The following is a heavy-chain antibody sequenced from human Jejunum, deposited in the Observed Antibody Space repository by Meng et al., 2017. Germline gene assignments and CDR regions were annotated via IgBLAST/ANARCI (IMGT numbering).Heavy chain of an antibody. Sequence: GESLKISCAASGFTFSTYWIHWVRQPPGKGLVWVSRINGDGRTTSYADSVKGRFTISRDNAKNTLYLQMNSLRPEDTAVYYCARSAYYGSSGYYYQDWGQGTLVTVSS. D-gene: IGHD3-22*01. CDR1: GFTFSTYW. CDR3: ARSAYYGSSGYYYQD. J-gene: IGHJ4*02. CDR2: INGDGRTT. V-gene: IGHV3-74*01.